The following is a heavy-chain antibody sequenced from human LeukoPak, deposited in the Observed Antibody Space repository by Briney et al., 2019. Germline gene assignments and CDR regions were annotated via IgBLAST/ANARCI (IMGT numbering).Heavy chain of an antibody. CDR1: GYTFTDYG. CDR3: ARDGSTNWYYYYGLDV. D-gene: IGHD1-1*01. Sequence: ASVKVSCKTSGYTFTDYGIHWVRQAPGQGLEWMGWINTYTGDPTYAQAFTGRFVFSLDTSVGTAYLQISSLKADDTAVFYCARDGSTNWYYYYGLDVWGQGTAVTVSS. V-gene: IGHV7-4-1*02. J-gene: IGHJ6*02. CDR2: INTYTGDP.